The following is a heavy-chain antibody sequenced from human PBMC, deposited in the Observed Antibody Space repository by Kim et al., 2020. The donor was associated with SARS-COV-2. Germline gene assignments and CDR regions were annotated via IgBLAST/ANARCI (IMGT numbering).Heavy chain of an antibody. CDR3: VSSSGYSSSWYYYYGMDV. Sequence: ASVKVSCKASGYTFTSYGISWVRQAPGQGLEWMGWISAYNGNTNYAQKLQGRVTMTTDTSTSTAYMELRSLRSDDTAVYYCVSSSGYSSSWYYYYGMDVWGQGTTVTVSS. CDR2: ISAYNGNT. V-gene: IGHV1-18*01. J-gene: IGHJ6*02. D-gene: IGHD6-13*01. CDR1: GYTFTSYG.